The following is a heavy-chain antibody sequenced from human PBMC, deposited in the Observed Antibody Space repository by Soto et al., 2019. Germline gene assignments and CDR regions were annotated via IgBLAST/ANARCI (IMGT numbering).Heavy chain of an antibody. CDR1: GFTFSSYW. Sequence: GSLRLSCAASGFTFSSYWINWVRQAPGKGLEWVANIKQDGSEKYYVDSVKGRFTISRDSAENSVYLQMHSLRAEDTAVYYCAASPDYGPQFDFWGQGSLVTVSS. CDR2: IKQDGSEK. V-gene: IGHV3-7*01. CDR3: AASPDYGPQFDF. D-gene: IGHD4-17*01. J-gene: IGHJ4*02.